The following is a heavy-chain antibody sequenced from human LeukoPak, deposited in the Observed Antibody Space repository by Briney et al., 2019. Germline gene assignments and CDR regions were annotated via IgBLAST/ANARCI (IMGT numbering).Heavy chain of an antibody. CDR3: ASTNDYVWGSYRYNFDY. CDR2: INHSGST. J-gene: IGHJ4*02. V-gene: IGHV4-34*01. CDR1: GGSFSGYY. D-gene: IGHD3-16*02. Sequence: PSETLSLTCAVYGGSFSGYYWSWIRQPPGKGLEWIGEINHSGSTNYNLSLKSRVTISVDTSKNQFSLKLSSVTAADTAVYYCASTNDYVWGSYRYNFDYWGQGTLVTVSS.